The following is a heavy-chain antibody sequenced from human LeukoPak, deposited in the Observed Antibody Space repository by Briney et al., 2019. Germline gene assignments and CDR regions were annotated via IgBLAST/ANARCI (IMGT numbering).Heavy chain of an antibody. CDR1: GFTFSSYA. J-gene: IGHJ3*02. Sequence: GGSLRLSCAASGFTFSSYAMSWVRQAPGKGLEWVSSISSSSSYIYYADSVKGRFTISRGNAKNSLYLQMNSLRAEDTAVYYCASRSDYDEGPDIWGQGTMVTVSS. V-gene: IGHV3-21*01. CDR2: ISSSSSYI. CDR3: ASRSDYDEGPDI. D-gene: IGHD3-22*01.